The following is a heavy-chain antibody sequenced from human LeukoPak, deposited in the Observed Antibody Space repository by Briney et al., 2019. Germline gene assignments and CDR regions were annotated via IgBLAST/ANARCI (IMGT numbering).Heavy chain of an antibody. Sequence: PGGSLRLSCAASGFTVSSNYMGWVRQAPGKGLEWVSVLYSGGSTYYPDSVKGRFTISRDNSQNTLYLQMDSLRAEDTAVYYCARLYDGSAYGAFDNWGQGTMVTVSS. V-gene: IGHV3-66*02. CDR3: ARLYDGSAYGAFDN. CDR2: LYSGGST. D-gene: IGHD3-22*01. CDR1: GFTVSSNY. J-gene: IGHJ3*02.